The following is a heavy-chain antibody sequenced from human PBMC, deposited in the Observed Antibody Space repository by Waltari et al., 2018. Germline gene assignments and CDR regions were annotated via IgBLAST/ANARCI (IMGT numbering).Heavy chain of an antibody. J-gene: IGHJ4*02. CDR3: IRPFEMGID. V-gene: IGHV3-73*01. CDR2: IRSRFKGDAT. Sequence: EVQLVESGGALVQHGGSLKLSCAASGLIISDYAIHWVRQASGKGPEGVGRIRSRFKGDATAYGESVQGRFTISRDDSKNTVYLEMNSLKTDDTAVYYCIRPFEMGIDWGQGTLVTVSS. D-gene: IGHD7-27*01. CDR1: GLIISDYA.